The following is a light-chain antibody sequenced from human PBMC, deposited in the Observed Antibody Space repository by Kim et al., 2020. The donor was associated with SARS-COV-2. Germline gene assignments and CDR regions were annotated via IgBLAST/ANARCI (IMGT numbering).Light chain of an antibody. V-gene: IGLV3-1*01. CDR2: QDT. Sequence: SVSPGQTASITCSGDKLGEKYACWYQQKPGQSPVLVIYQDTKRPSGIPERFSGSNSGNTATLTISGTQAMDEADYYCQTWDSITVVFGGGIKLTVL. CDR1: KLGEKY. J-gene: IGLJ2*01. CDR3: QTWDSITVV.